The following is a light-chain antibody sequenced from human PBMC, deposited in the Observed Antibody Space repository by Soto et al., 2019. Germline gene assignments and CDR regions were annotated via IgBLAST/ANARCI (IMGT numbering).Light chain of an antibody. CDR2: STN. V-gene: IGLV8-61*01. CDR3: LIYMGSGVSV. CDR1: SGSVSTSYY. J-gene: IGLJ3*02. Sequence: QTVVTQEPSFSVSPGGTVTLTCGLSSGSVSTSYYPSWYQQTPGQAPRTLIYSTNIRSSGVPDRFSGSILGNKAALTITGAQADDESEYYCLIYMGSGVSVFGGGTKLTVL.